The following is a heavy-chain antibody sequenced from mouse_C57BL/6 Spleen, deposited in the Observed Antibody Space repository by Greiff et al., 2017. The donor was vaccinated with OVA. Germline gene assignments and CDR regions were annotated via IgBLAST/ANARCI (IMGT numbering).Heavy chain of an antibody. CDR3: ARHHVSISYYFHY. V-gene: IGHV5-6*01. CDR1: GFTFSSYG. J-gene: IGHJ2*01. CDR2: ISSGGSYT. Sequence: VQLVESGGDLVKPGGSLKLSCAASGFTFSSYGMSWVRQTPDKRLEWVATISSGGSYTYYPDSVKGRFTISRDNAKNTLYLQMSNLKSEATAMYYCARHHVSISYYFHYCGQSPTPPLSS. D-gene: IGHD1-1*01.